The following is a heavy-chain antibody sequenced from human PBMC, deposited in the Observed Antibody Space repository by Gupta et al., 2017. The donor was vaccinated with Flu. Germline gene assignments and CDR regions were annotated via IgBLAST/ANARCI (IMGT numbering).Heavy chain of an antibody. D-gene: IGHD2-2*01. CDR2: IASDGSHK. V-gene: IGHV3-30*18. Sequence: QMQLVESGGGVVQFGTSLSLSCAASGFTFSSYGMTWVRRAPGKGLGWVADIASDGSHKDYADSVRGRFTISRDNSKNTLSLEMDSLRVEDTAVYYCAKDGPWTASCPYYCYYMDVWGKGTTVTVSS. CDR1: GFTFSSYG. J-gene: IGHJ6*03. CDR3: AKDGPWTASCPYYCYYMDV.